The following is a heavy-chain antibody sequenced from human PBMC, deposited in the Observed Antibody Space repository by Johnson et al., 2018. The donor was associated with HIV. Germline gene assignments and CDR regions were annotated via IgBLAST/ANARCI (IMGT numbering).Heavy chain of an antibody. J-gene: IGHJ3*01. CDR3: ARGYSGSDAAFDL. D-gene: IGHD5-12*01. Sequence: QLVESGGGLVKPGGSLRLSCAASGFTFSDYYMSWIRQAPGKGLEWVSVIYSGGSTYYADSVKGRFTISRDNAKNSLYLQMNSLRAEDTDVYYCARGYSGSDAAFDLWGQGTMVTVSS. CDR1: GFTFSDYY. V-gene: IGHV3-66*01. CDR2: IYSGGST.